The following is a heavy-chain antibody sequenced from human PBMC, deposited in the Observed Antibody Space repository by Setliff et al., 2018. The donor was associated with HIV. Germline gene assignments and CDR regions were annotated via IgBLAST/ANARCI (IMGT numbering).Heavy chain of an antibody. J-gene: IGHJ1*01. V-gene: IGHV4-39*01. CDR2: MYYSGRT. Sequence: TLSLTCTVSGGSIRGSSYYWGWIRQPPGKGLEWIGRMYYSGRTYYNPSLKSRVTISVDTSKNQFSLKLNSVTAADTAVYYCARHHLRTTEEYFQHWGQGTLVTV. CDR3: ARHHLRTTEEYFQH. D-gene: IGHD4-17*01. CDR1: GGSIRGSSYY.